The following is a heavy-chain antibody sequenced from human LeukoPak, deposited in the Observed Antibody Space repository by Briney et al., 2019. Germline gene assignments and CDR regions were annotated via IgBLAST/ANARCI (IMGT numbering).Heavy chain of an antibody. CDR2: ISGSGGST. CDR3: AAGYSSGWYVRYFDY. CDR1: GFTLSNYA. V-gene: IGHV3-23*01. D-gene: IGHD6-19*01. Sequence: PGASLRLSCAASGFTLSNYAMSWVRQAPGKGLEWVSSISGSGGSTYEAKNVKGRFTISRDNSKNTLYLQMNSLRDEDTATYHCAAGYSSGWYVRYFDYWGQGTLVTVSS. J-gene: IGHJ4*02.